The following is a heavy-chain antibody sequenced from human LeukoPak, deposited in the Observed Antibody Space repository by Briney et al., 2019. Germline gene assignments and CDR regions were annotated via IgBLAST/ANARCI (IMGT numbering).Heavy chain of an antibody. D-gene: IGHD3-3*01. CDR1: GYTFTGYY. CDR3: ARGDFYDFWSGYYTESDFDY. Sequence: ASVKVSCKASGYTFTGYYMHWVRQAPGQGLEWMGWINPNSGGTNYAQKFQGRVTMTRDTSISTAYMELSRLRSDDTAVYYCARGDFYDFWSGYYTESDFDYWGQGTLVTVSS. J-gene: IGHJ4*02. CDR2: INPNSGGT. V-gene: IGHV1-2*02.